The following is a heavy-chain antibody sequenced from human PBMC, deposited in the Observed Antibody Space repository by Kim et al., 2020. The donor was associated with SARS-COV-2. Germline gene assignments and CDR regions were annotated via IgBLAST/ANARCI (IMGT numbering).Heavy chain of an antibody. D-gene: IGHD1-1*01. V-gene: IGHV3-74*01. Sequence: GGSLRLSCEGSGFTFSNYWMHWVRQAPGKGLVWVSRIYGSGRVLHYADSVKGRFTTSRDNAMRTVYLQMNSLRVEDTGRYFCARGPNAWKGVDYWGQGTVVTVS. CDR1: GFTFSNYW. CDR3: ARGPNAWKGVDY. CDR2: IYGSGRVL. J-gene: IGHJ4*02.